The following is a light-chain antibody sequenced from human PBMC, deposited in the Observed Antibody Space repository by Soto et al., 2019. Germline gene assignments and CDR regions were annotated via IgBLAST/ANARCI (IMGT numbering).Light chain of an antibody. Sequence: TQYPATLSVSPGERVTLSCRASQSVDINLAWYQQKPGKAPKLLIYAASSLQSGVPSRFSGSASGTYLTITISSLKPEDFATDYCQQASSFPLTFGQGTRLEIK. V-gene: IGKV1-12*01. CDR1: QSVDIN. CDR2: AAS. J-gene: IGKJ5*01. CDR3: QQASSFPLT.